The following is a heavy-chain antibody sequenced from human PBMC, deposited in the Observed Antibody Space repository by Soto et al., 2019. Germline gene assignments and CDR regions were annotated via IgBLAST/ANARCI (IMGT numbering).Heavy chain of an antibody. D-gene: IGHD6-13*01. V-gene: IGHV1-69*13. J-gene: IGHJ6*02. CDR3: ARGSYCIAAAGTTYYYYGMDV. CDR2: TIPIFGTA. Sequence: SSVKVSCKASVCTFSSYAISWVRQAPGQGLEWMGGTIPIFGTANYAQKFQGRVTITADESTSTAYMELSSLRSEDTAVYYCARGSYCIAAAGTTYYYYGMDVWGQGTTVTVSS. CDR1: VCTFSSYA.